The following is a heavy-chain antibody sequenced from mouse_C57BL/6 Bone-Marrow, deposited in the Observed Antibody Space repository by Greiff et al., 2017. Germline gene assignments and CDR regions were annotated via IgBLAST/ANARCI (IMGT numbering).Heavy chain of an antibody. V-gene: IGHV2-5*01. CDR2: IWSGGST. CDR3: AKTVDTGSFAY. J-gene: IGHJ3*01. Sequence: QVQLQESGPGLVQPSPSLPITCPVSGFSLPSYGVHWVRQSPGKGLEWLGVIWSGGSTDYNAAFMSRLSITKDNSKSQVFFKMNSLQADDTAIYYCAKTVDTGSFAYWGQGTLGTVSA. CDR1: GFSLPSYG. D-gene: IGHD1-1*01.